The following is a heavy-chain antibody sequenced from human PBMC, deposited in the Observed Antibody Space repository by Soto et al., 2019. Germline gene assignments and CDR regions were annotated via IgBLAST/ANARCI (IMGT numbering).Heavy chain of an antibody. CDR1: GGTFTSYD. V-gene: IGHV1-8*01. Sequence: ASVKVSCKASGGTFTSYDINWVRQAPGQGLEWVGWMNTNSDDTRSAQKFRGRLTLTRDKSMRAVYMKLSNLRPDDSAVYYCAREWSAAGHFYGMDVWGQGTTVTVSS. CDR2: MNTNSDDT. CDR3: AREWSAAGHFYGMDV. J-gene: IGHJ6*02. D-gene: IGHD6-13*01.